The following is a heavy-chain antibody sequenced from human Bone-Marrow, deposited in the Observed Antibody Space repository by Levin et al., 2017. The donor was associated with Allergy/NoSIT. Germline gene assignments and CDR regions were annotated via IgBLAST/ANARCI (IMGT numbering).Heavy chain of an antibody. CDR1: GFTFSSYS. V-gene: IGHV3-23*01. CDR3: AKTAGFYDY. CDR2: ISGNGVST. Sequence: ETLSLTCAASGFTFSSYSMSWVRQAPGKGLEWVSSISGNGVSTWYADSVKGRFTISRDNSKNTVSLQMNSLRAEDTAMYYCAKTAGFYDYGGQGTLVTVSS. D-gene: IGHD3-9*01. J-gene: IGHJ4*02.